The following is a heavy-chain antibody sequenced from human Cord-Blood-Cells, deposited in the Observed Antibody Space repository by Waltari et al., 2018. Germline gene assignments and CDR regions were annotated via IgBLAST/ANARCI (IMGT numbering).Heavy chain of an antibody. Sequence: QVQLQESGPGLVKPSETLSLTCTVSGGSLSSYYWSWYRQPPGKGLEWIGYIYYSGSTNYNPSLKSRVTISVDTSKNQFSLKLSSVTAADTAVYYCARLGHDFWSGYYFDYWGQGTLVTVSS. CDR3: ARLGHDFWSGYYFDY. J-gene: IGHJ4*02. V-gene: IGHV4-59*01. D-gene: IGHD3-3*01. CDR1: GGSLSSYY. CDR2: IYYSGST.